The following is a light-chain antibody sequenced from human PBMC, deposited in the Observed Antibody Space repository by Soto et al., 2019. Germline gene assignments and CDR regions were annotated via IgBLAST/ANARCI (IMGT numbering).Light chain of an antibody. V-gene: IGKV3-11*01. CDR2: ETS. CDR1: QSVGSL. CDR3: QQRSSWPLT. Sequence: EIVLTQSPATLSLSPRERATLSCRASQSVGSLIAWYQQKPGQAPRLLIDETSNRATGIPARFSGSGSGTDFTLTISSLEPEDFAIYYCQQRSSWPLTFGGGTRVEIK. J-gene: IGKJ4*01.